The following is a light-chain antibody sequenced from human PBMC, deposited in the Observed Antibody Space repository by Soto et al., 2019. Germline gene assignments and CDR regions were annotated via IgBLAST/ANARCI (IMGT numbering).Light chain of an antibody. J-gene: IGKJ3*01. Sequence: DIQMTQSPSTLSASVGDRVTITCRASQSISSWLAWYQQKPGKAPKLLIYRASNLESGVPSRFTGSGSGTEFTLTISSLQPDDFATYYCQQYKSSILTFGPGTEVDIK. CDR3: QQYKSSILT. CDR1: QSISSW. CDR2: RAS. V-gene: IGKV1-5*03.